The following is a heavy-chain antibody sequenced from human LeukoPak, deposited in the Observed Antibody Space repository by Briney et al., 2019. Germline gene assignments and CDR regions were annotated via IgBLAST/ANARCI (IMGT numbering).Heavy chain of an antibody. V-gene: IGHV4-59*01. Sequence: SETLSLTCTVSGGSISSYYWSWIRQPPGKGLEWIGYIYYSGSTNYNPSLKSRVTISVDTSKNQFSLKLSSVTAADTAVYYCARDQVDSYGHDAFDIWGQGTMVTVSS. CDR3: ARDQVDSYGHDAFDI. D-gene: IGHD5-18*01. CDR1: GGSISSYY. J-gene: IGHJ3*02. CDR2: IYYSGST.